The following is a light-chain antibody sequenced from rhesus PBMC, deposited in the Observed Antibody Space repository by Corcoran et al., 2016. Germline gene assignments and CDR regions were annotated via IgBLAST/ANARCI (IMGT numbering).Light chain of an antibody. V-gene: IGKV1-28*02. Sequence: DIQMTQSSSSLSASVGDTVTISCRASQDISRYLNWFQQKPGKAPKLLIYNASSLESGVPSRFSGSGSGTEFTLTISSLQPEDFASYYCLPHKSYPRTFGQGTKVEIK. CDR1: QDISRY. J-gene: IGKJ1*01. CDR3: LPHKSYPRT. CDR2: NAS.